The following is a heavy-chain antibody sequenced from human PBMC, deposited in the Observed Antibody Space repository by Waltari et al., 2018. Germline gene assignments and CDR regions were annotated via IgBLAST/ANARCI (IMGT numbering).Heavy chain of an antibody. D-gene: IGHD3-10*01. Sequence: QVQLVESGGGVVQPGRSLRLSCAASGFTFSSYGMHWVRQAPGKWMEWVAVIWYDGSNKYDADSVKGRFTISRDNSKNTLYLQMNSLRAEDTAVYYCAREERDGSGLDYWGQGTLVTVSS. CDR2: IWYDGSNK. CDR3: AREERDGSGLDY. J-gene: IGHJ4*02. V-gene: IGHV3-33*01. CDR1: GFTFSSYG.